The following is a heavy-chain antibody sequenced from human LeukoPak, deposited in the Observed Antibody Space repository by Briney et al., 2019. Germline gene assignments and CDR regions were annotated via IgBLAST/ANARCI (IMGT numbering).Heavy chain of an antibody. Sequence: GGSLRLSCAASGFTLSSYTMNWVRQAPGKGLEWVSYISSSSSTIYYADSVKGRFTISRDNAKNSLYLQMNSLRAEDTAVYYCEREPTAYCSGGSCYPYYYYYMDVWGKGPTVTVSS. CDR1: GFTLSSYT. CDR3: EREPTAYCSGGSCYPYYYYYMDV. D-gene: IGHD2-15*01. J-gene: IGHJ6*03. V-gene: IGHV3-48*01. CDR2: ISSSSSTI.